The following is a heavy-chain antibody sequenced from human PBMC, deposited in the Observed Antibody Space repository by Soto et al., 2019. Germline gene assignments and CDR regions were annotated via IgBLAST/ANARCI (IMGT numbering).Heavy chain of an antibody. CDR2: ISYDGSNK. CDR1: GFTFSSYA. V-gene: IGHV3-30-3*01. J-gene: IGHJ6*02. Sequence: LRLSCAASGFTFSSYAMHWVRQAPGKGLEWVAVISYDGSNKYYADSVKGRFTISRDNSKNTLYLQMNSLRAEDTAVYYCAREQGLDVWGQGTTVTVSS. CDR3: AREQGLDV.